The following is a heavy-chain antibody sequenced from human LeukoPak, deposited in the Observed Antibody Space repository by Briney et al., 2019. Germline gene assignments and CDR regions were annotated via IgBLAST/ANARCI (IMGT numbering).Heavy chain of an antibody. CDR3: ATAGPPDY. J-gene: IGHJ4*02. CDR1: GFSFIRYN. Sequence: GGSLRLSCAASGFSFIRYNMNWVRQAPGKGLEWVAYITGSSSSIYYADSVKGRFTISRDNAKNSLYLQMNSLRAEDTAVYYCATAGPPDYWGQGTLVTVSS. CDR2: ITGSSSSI. D-gene: IGHD6-13*01. V-gene: IGHV3-48*01.